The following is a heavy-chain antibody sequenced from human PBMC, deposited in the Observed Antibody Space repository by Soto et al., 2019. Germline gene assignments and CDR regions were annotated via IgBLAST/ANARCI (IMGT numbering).Heavy chain of an antibody. D-gene: IGHD3-3*01. Sequence: ASVKVSCKVSGYTLTELSMHWVRQAPGKGLEWMGGFDPEDGETNYAQKFQGRVTMTKDTSTSTAYMELRSLRSDDTAVYYCARDPPSLYYDFWSGEIYFDYWGQGTLVTSPQ. J-gene: IGHJ4*02. CDR3: ARDPPSLYYDFWSGEIYFDY. V-gene: IGHV1-24*01. CDR2: FDPEDGET. CDR1: GYTLTELS.